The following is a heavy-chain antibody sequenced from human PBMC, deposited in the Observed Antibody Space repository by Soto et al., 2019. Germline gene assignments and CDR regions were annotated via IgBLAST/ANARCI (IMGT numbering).Heavy chain of an antibody. V-gene: IGHV3-23*01. Sequence: AGGSLILSCAASGFTFSSYAMSWVRQAPGKGLEWVSAISGSGGSTYYADSVKGRFTISRDNSKNTLYLQMNSLRAEDTAVYYCAKEWYYYDSSGYYLSYFDYWGQGTLVTVSS. CDR3: AKEWYYYDSSGYYLSYFDY. D-gene: IGHD3-22*01. CDR1: GFTFSSYA. CDR2: ISGSGGST. J-gene: IGHJ4*02.